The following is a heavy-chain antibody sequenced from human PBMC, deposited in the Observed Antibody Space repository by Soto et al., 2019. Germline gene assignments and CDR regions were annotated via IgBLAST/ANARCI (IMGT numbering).Heavy chain of an antibody. V-gene: IGHV1-8*01. Sequence: QVQLVQSGAEVKKPGASVKVSCKASGYTFTSYDINWVRQATGQGLEWMGWMNPNSGNTGYAQKFQGRVTMTRNTSISTAYMELSSLRSEDTAVYYCARGETYYDILTGYYPQSLDYWGQGTLVTVSS. CDR1: GYTFTSYD. J-gene: IGHJ4*02. D-gene: IGHD3-9*01. CDR3: ARGETYYDILTGYYPQSLDY. CDR2: MNPNSGNT.